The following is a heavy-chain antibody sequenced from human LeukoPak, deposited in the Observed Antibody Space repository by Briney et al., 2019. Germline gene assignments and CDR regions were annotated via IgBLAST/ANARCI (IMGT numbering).Heavy chain of an antibody. CDR1: GGSISSSNW. J-gene: IGHJ3*02. V-gene: IGHV4-4*02. D-gene: IGHD3-10*01. CDR2: IYHSGST. Sequence: PSETLSLTCAVSGGSISSSNWWSWVRQPPGKGLEWIGEIYHSGSTNYNPSLKSRVTISVDKSKNQFSLKLSPVTAADTAVYYCASPYYHGSGSYYRFGDPFDIWGQGTMVTVSS. CDR3: ASPYYHGSGSYYRFGDPFDI.